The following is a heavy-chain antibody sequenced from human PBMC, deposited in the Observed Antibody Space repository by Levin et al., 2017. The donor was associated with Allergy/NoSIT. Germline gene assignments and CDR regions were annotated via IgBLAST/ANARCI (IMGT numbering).Heavy chain of an antibody. Sequence: GESLKISCKASGYTFTGYYMHWVRQAPGQGLEWMGWINPNSGGTNYAQKFQGRVTMTRDTSISTAYMELSRLRSDDTAVYYCAREFGIRYSGRFDPWGQGTLVTVSS. D-gene: IGHD2-8*01. CDR2: INPNSGGT. V-gene: IGHV1-2*02. CDR1: GYTFTGYY. CDR3: AREFGIRYSGRFDP. J-gene: IGHJ5*02.